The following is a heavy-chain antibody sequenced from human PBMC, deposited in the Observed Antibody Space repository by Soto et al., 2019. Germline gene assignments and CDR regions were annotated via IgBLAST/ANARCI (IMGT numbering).Heavy chain of an antibody. D-gene: IGHD5-18*01. Sequence: ASVKVSCKASGYTFTSYGISWVRQAPGQGLEWMGWISAYNGNTNYAQKLQGRVTMTTDTSTSTAYMELRSLGSDDTAVFYCARDIWAFEDTAMVALSWGQGTLVTVSS. J-gene: IGHJ5*02. CDR2: ISAYNGNT. CDR1: GYTFTSYG. V-gene: IGHV1-18*01. CDR3: ARDIWAFEDTAMVALS.